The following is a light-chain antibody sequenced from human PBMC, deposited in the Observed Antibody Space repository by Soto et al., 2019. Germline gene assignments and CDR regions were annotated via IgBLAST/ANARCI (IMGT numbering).Light chain of an antibody. CDR1: QTIGRY. Sequence: DIHRTQSPSSXSPTKEDRFTRTCGASQTIGRYLNWYKKKTGKEXKXXXYAESNLQSGVHTRLSGSGSGKDFNINIRRMLPEDFETYYCHKSYKCQITVGKGTRLEI. CDR2: AES. CDR3: HKSYKCQIT. J-gene: IGKJ5*01. V-gene: IGKV1-39*01.